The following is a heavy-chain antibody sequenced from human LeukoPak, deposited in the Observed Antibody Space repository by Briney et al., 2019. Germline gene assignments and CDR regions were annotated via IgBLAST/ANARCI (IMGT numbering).Heavy chain of an antibody. Sequence: SETLSLTCTVSGGSISSGDYYWSWIRQPPGKGLEWIGYIYYSGSIFYNPSLKSRVTISVDTSKNQFSLKLSSVTAADTAVYYCARSGSYPVGFDPWGQGTLVTVSS. CDR2: IYYSGSI. V-gene: IGHV4-30-4*01. D-gene: IGHD1-26*01. CDR3: ARSGSYPVGFDP. CDR1: GGSISSGDYY. J-gene: IGHJ5*02.